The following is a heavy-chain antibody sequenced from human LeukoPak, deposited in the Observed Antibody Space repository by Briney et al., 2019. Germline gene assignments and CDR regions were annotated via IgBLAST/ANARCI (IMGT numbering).Heavy chain of an antibody. V-gene: IGHV3-48*01. CDR1: GFSFITFG. J-gene: IGHJ4*02. D-gene: IGHD2-2*01. CDR2: ISSRGTSV. CDR3: ARGGDCTNATCYALVSFDH. Sequence: PGGSLRLSCAASGFSFITFGMNWVRQAPGKGLEWISYISSRGTSVFYADSVKGRLTVSIDNDKNSLHLQMNSLRVEGTAVYYCARGGDCTNATCYALVSFDHWGQGTQVAVSS.